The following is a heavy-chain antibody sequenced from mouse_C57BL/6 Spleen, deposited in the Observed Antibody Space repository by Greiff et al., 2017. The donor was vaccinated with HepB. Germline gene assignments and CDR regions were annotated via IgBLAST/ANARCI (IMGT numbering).Heavy chain of an antibody. CDR1: GYTFTDYN. CDR2: INPNNGGT. J-gene: IGHJ2*01. Sequence: EVQLQESGPELVKPGASVKIPCKASGYTFTDYNMDWVKQSHGKSLEWIGDINPNNGGTIYNQKFKGKATLTVDKSSSTAYMELRSLTSEDTAVYYCARGPHYYGSSPFLDYWGQGTTFTVSS. D-gene: IGHD1-1*01. V-gene: IGHV1-18*01. CDR3: ARGPHYYGSSPFLDY.